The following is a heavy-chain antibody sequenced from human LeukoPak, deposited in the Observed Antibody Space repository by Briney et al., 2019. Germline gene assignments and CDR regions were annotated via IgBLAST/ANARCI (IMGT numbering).Heavy chain of an antibody. CDR1: GGTFSSYA. J-gene: IGHJ5*02. CDR3: ARLRGYSYGAPINWFDP. D-gene: IGHD5-18*01. CDR2: TIPIFGTA. Sequence: ASVTVSCKASGGTFSSYAISWVRQAPGQGLEWMGGTIPIFGTANYAQKFQGRVTITTDESTSTAYMELSSLRSEDTAVYYCARLRGYSYGAPINWFDPWGQGTLVTVSS. V-gene: IGHV1-69*05.